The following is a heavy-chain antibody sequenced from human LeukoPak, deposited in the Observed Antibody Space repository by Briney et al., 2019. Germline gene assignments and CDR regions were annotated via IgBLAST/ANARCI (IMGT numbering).Heavy chain of an antibody. Sequence: GGSLRLSCTTSGFTFGDHGVSWFRQAPGKGPEWISFIKTKTYGGTTEYAASVKGRFTISRDDSKSIAYLQMNSLKTEDTAVYFCSRDQTPYYWGQGTLVTVSS. CDR1: GFTFGDHG. CDR3: SRDQTPYY. J-gene: IGHJ4*02. CDR2: IKTKTYGGTT. V-gene: IGHV3-49*03.